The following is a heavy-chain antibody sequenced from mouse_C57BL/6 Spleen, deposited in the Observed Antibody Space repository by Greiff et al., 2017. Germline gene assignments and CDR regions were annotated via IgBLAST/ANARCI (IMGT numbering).Heavy chain of an antibody. CDR3: AGDYGSSYVVFAY. Sequence: VQLQQSGAELAKPGASVTLSCKASGYTFTSYWMHWVKQRPGQGLEWIGYINPSSGYTKYNQKFKDKATLTADKSSSTAYMQLSSLTYEDSAVYYCAGDYGSSYVVFAYWGQWALVTVSA. CDR1: GYTFTSYW. J-gene: IGHJ3*01. V-gene: IGHV1-7*01. D-gene: IGHD1-1*01. CDR2: INPSSGYT.